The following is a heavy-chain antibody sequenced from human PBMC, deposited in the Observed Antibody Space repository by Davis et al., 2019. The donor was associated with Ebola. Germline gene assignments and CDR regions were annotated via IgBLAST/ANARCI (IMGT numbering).Heavy chain of an antibody. CDR1: GFTFSSYA. V-gene: IGHV3-30-3*01. D-gene: IGHD3-10*01. CDR2: ISYDGSNK. J-gene: IGHJ5*02. CDR3: ARGYYGGWFDP. Sequence: GESLKISCAASGFTFSSYAMHWVRQAPGKGLEWVAVISYDGSNKYYADSVKGRFTISRDNAKNSLYLQMNSLRAEDTAVYYCARGYYGGWFDPWGQGTLVTVSS.